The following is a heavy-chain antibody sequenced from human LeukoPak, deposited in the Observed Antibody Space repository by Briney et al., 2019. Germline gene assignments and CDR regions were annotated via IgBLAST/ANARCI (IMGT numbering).Heavy chain of an antibody. Sequence: SGPTLVKPTQTLTLTCTFSGFSLSTSGVGVGWIRQPPGKALEWLALIYWNDDKRYSPSLKSRLTITKDTSKNQVVLTMTNMDPVDTATYYCARQYYDSSGYYCNWFDPWGQGTLVTVSS. CDR3: ARQYYDSSGYYCNWFDP. CDR2: IYWNDDK. CDR1: GFSLSTSGVG. J-gene: IGHJ5*02. V-gene: IGHV2-5*01. D-gene: IGHD3-22*01.